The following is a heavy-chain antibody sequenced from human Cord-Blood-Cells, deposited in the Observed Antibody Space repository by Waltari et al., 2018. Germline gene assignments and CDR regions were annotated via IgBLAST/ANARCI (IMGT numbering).Heavy chain of an antibody. CDR1: GFTFSSYE. D-gene: IGHD5-12*01. CDR3: ARGYSGYDSDY. V-gene: IGHV3-48*03. J-gene: IGHJ4*02. Sequence: EVQLVESGGGLVQPGGSLRLSCAASGFTFSSYEMNWVRQAPGKGLEWVSYISSSGSTIYNADSVKGRFTISRDNAKNSLYLQMNSLRAEDTAVYYCARGYSGYDSDYWGQGTLVTVSS. CDR2: ISSSGSTI.